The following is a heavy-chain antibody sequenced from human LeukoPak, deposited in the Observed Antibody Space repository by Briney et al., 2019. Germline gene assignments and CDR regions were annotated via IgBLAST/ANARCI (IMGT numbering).Heavy chain of an antibody. CDR2: IYYSGST. D-gene: IGHD2-15*01. J-gene: IGHJ3*02. CDR3: ARDLGGNGGDDAFDI. Sequence: SETLSLTCTVSGGSINSYYWSWIRQPPGKGLEWIGYIYYSGSTNYNPSLKSRVTISVDTSKNQFSLKLSSVTAADTAVYYCARDLGGNGGDDAFDIWGQGTMVTVSS. V-gene: IGHV4-59*01. CDR1: GGSINSYY.